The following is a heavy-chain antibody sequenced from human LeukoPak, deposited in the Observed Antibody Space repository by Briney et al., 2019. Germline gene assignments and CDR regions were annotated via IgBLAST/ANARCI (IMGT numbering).Heavy chain of an antibody. Sequence: GGSLRLSCAASGFTFSSYSMNWVRQAPGKGLEWVSSISSSSSYIYYADSVRGRFTISRDNAKNSLYLQMNSLRAEDTAVYYCARGRDGSQSPIDDWGQGTLVTVSS. CDR1: GFTFSSYS. V-gene: IGHV3-21*01. J-gene: IGHJ4*02. CDR2: ISSSSSYI. CDR3: ARGRDGSQSPIDD. D-gene: IGHD5-24*01.